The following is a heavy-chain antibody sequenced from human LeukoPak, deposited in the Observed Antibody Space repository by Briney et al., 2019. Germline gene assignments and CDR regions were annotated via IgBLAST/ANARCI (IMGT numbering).Heavy chain of an antibody. Sequence: SETLSLTCTVSGGSISSGDYYWRWIRQPPGKGLEWIGSIYYRGTTYYNPSLKSRVTISVDTSKNQFSLNLNSVTAADTAIYYCATHVSIVAPATLNYGDNWFDPWGQGTLVIVSS. CDR1: GGSISSGDYY. D-gene: IGHD2-2*01. J-gene: IGHJ5*02. CDR2: IYYRGTT. V-gene: IGHV4-39*01. CDR3: ATHVSIVAPATLNYGDNWFDP.